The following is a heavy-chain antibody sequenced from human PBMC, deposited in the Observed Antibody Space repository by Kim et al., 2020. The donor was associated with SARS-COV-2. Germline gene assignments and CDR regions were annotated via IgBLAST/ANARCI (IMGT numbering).Heavy chain of an antibody. Sequence: ASVKVSCKASGYTFTSYAMNWVRQAPGQGLEWMGWINTNTGNPTYAQGFTGRFVFSLDTSVSTAYLQISSLKAEDTAVYYCARPIRAYYDSEYFDYWGQGTLVTVSS. CDR3: ARPIRAYYDSEYFDY. J-gene: IGHJ4*02. V-gene: IGHV7-4-1*02. CDR1: GYTFTSYA. CDR2: INTNTGNP. D-gene: IGHD3-22*01.